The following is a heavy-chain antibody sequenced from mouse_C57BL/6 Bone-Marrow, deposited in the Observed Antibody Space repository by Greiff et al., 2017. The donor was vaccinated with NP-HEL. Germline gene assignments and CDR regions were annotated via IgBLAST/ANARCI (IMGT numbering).Heavy chain of an antibody. CDR3: ARHYYSNYYDY. J-gene: IGHJ2*01. D-gene: IGHD2-5*01. V-gene: IGHV5-6*01. CDR1: GFTFSSYG. Sequence: EVKLVESGGDLVKPGGSLKLSCAASGFTFSSYGMSWVRQTPDKRLEWVATISSGGSYTYYPDSVKGRFTISRDNAKNTLYLQMSSLKSDATAMYYCARHYYSNYYDYWGQGTTLTVSS. CDR2: ISSGGSYT.